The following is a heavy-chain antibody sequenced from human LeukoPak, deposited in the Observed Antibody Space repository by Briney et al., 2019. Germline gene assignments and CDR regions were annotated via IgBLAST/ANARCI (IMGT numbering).Heavy chain of an antibody. Sequence: PSEALSLTCAVYGGSFSGYYWSGIRQPPGEGLEWRGEINDGGSTNSDPPLNTRVTISVDTSKNQFSLKLSSVTAADTAVYYCARGYVLLAYWGQGTLVTVSS. V-gene: IGHV4-34*01. CDR2: INDGGST. CDR1: GGSFSGYY. CDR3: ARGYVLLAY. J-gene: IGHJ4*02. D-gene: IGHD3-10*01.